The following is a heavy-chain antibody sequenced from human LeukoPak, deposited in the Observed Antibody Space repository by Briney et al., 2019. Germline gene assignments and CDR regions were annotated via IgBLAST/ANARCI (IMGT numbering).Heavy chain of an antibody. D-gene: IGHD6-13*01. Sequence: GGSPRLSCAASGFTFSSYAMSWVRQAPGKGLEWVSAISGSGGSTYYADSVKGRFTISRDNSKNTLYLQMNSLRAEDTAVYYCAKPLTSAAGTGYYYYGMDVWGQGTTVTVSS. J-gene: IGHJ6*02. V-gene: IGHV3-23*01. CDR2: ISGSGGST. CDR3: AKPLTSAAGTGYYYYGMDV. CDR1: GFTFSSYA.